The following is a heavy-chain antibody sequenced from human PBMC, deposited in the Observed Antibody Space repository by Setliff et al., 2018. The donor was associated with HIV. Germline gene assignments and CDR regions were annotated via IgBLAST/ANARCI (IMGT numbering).Heavy chain of an antibody. CDR1: GYSFTSNW. Sequence: GESLKISCKGSGYSFTSNWIGWVRQMPGKGLEWMGIIHPVDSDTRYSPSFQGQVTISADKSISTAYLQWSTLKASDTAIYYCARLAFWGGLPAAIPNYYYYMDVWGKGTTVTVSS. D-gene: IGHD2-2*01. V-gene: IGHV5-51*01. CDR3: ARLAFWGGLPAAIPNYYYYMDV. J-gene: IGHJ6*03. CDR2: IHPVDSDT.